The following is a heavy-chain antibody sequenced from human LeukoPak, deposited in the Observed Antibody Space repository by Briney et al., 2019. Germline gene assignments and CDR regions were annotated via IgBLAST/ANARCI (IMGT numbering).Heavy chain of an antibody. CDR2: IYSGGNT. Sequence: GGSLRLSCAASEFSAGSNYMTWVRQAPGKGLEWVSVIYSGGNTYYADSVKGRFTISRDNAKNSLYLQMNSLRAEDTAVYYCARDSRGYEVYWGQGTLVTVSS. D-gene: IGHD5-18*01. J-gene: IGHJ4*02. CDR1: EFSAGSNY. CDR3: ARDSRGYEVY. V-gene: IGHV3-53*01.